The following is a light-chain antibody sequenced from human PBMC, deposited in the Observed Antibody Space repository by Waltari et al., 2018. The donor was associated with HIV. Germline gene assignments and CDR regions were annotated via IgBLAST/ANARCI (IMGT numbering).Light chain of an antibody. Sequence: DIQMTQSPSPLSASVGERVIITCRASQSINNWLAWYQQKPGETPTLLMHEASKLESGVPSRFIGTGSGTEFTLTINGLQPDDFATYYCQQYNRYPYTFGQGTKLEIK. CDR3: QQYNRYPYT. V-gene: IGKV1-5*01. J-gene: IGKJ2*01. CDR2: EAS. CDR1: QSINNW.